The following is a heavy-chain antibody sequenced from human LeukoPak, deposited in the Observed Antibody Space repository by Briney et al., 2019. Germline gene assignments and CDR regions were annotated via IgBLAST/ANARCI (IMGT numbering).Heavy chain of an antibody. CDR2: IYYSGST. CDR3: ARRYFYDSGGYYYYFDY. Sequence: SETLSLTCTVSGGSISSSSYYWGWIRQPPGKGLEWIGSIYYSGSTYYNPSLKSRVTISVDTSKNQSSLKLSSVTAADTAVYYCARRYFYDSGGYYYYFDYWGQGTLVTVSS. V-gene: IGHV4-39*01. J-gene: IGHJ4*02. CDR1: GGSISSSSYY. D-gene: IGHD3-22*01.